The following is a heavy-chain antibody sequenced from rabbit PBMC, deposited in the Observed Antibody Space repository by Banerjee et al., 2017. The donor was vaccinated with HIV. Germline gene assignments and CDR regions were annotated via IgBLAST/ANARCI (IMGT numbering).Heavy chain of an antibody. CDR2: IWTGDGYA. J-gene: IGHJ4*01. Sequence: QEQLVESGGGLVQPEGSLTLTCTVSGFSFSSSYYMCWVRQAPGKGLEWLGCIWTGDGYAYYASWAKGRFTISKTSSTTVTLQMTSLTAADTATYFCARERGGAGAFNLWGPGTLVTVS. D-gene: IGHD5-1*01. CDR3: ARERGGAGAFNL. V-gene: IGHV1S45*01. CDR1: GFSFSSSYY.